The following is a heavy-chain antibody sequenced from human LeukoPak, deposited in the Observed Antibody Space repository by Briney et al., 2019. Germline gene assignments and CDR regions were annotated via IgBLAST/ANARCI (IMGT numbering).Heavy chain of an antibody. CDR2: IWYDGSNK. V-gene: IGHV3-33*01. D-gene: IGHD5-24*01. J-gene: IGHJ4*02. CDR3: ARDLGGLQSLDY. CDR1: GFTFSSYG. Sequence: GGSLRLSCAASGFTFSSYGMHWVRQAPGKGLEWVAVIWYDGSNKYYADSVKGRFTISRDNSKNTLYLQMNSLRAEDTAVYYCARDLGGLQSLDYWGQGTLVTVSS.